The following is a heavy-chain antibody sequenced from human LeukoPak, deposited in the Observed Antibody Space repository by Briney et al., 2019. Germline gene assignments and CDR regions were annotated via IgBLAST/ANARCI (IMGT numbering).Heavy chain of an antibody. CDR3: AKDLYYDILTGHHGGFDP. V-gene: IGHV3-30*02. D-gene: IGHD3-9*01. CDR1: GFTFSSYG. CDR2: IRYDGSNK. Sequence: GGSLRLSCAASGFTFSSYGMHWVRQAPGKGLEWVAFIRYDGSNKYYADSVKGRFTISRDNSKNTLYLQMNSLRAEDTAVYYCAKDLYYDILTGHHGGFDPWGQGTLVTVSS. J-gene: IGHJ5*02.